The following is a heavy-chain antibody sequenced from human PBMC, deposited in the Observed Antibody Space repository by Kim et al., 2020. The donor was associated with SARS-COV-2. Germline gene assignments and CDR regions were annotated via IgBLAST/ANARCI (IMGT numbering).Heavy chain of an antibody. Sequence: GGSLRLSCAASGFTFSSYWMHWVRQAPGKGLVWVSRINSDGSSTSYADSVKGRFTISRDNAKNTLYLQMNSLRAEDTAVYYCARDVRYYYGSGSYGDYYYGMDVWGQGTTDTGSS. CDR1: GFTFSSYW. CDR2: INSDGSST. V-gene: IGHV3-74*01. D-gene: IGHD3-10*01. J-gene: IGHJ6*02. CDR3: ARDVRYYYGSGSYGDYYYGMDV.